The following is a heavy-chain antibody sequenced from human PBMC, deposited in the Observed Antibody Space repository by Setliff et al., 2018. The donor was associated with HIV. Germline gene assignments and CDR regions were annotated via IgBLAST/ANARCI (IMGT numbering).Heavy chain of an antibody. Sequence: SETLSLTCTVSGGSISSSSYYWGWIRQPPGKGLEWIGSSYYSGSTDHNPSLKRRVSISLDTSKSQFSLKLSSLTAADTAVYYCARGRTQWPNYNYFDPWGLGTLVTVSS. CDR2: SYYSGST. CDR1: GGSISSSSYY. J-gene: IGHJ5*02. CDR3: ARGRTQWPNYNYFDP. V-gene: IGHV4-39*07. D-gene: IGHD6-19*01.